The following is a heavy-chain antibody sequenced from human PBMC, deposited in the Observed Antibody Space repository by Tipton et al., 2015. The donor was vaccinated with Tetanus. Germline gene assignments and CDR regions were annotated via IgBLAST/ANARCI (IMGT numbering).Heavy chain of an antibody. CDR2: VSYSGRT. CDR1: GGFSSGDYY. J-gene: IGHJ4*02. V-gene: IGHV4-61*08. CDR3: ARIHDFLSGHFDF. D-gene: IGHD3-3*01. Sequence: TLSLTCTVSGGFSSGDYYWSWIRQPPGKGLEWLAYVSYSGRTNSNYSLKSRITISQDTSKNQFSLRLTSVTAADTAVYYCARIHDFLSGHFDFWGQGTLVTVSS.